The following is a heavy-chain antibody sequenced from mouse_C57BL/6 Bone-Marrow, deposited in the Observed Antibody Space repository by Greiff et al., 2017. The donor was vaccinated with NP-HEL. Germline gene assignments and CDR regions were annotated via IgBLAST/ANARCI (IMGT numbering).Heavy chain of an antibody. CDR3: ARRGGKGFAY. CDR2: IYPSDSET. J-gene: IGHJ3*01. Sequence: QVQLQQPGAELVRPGSSVKLSCKASGYTFTSSWMDWVKQRPGQGLEWIGNIYPSDSETHYNQKFKDKATLSVDKSSSTAYMQLSSLTSEDSAVYYCARRGGKGFAYWGQGTLVTFSA. V-gene: IGHV1-61*01. D-gene: IGHD2-1*01. CDR1: GYTFTSSW.